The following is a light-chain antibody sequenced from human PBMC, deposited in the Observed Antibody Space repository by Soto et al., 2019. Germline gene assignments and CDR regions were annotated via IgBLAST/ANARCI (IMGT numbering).Light chain of an antibody. CDR3: TSFTSSTTPYV. CDR2: DVD. V-gene: IGLV2-14*03. CDR1: SSDVGRYNS. J-gene: IGLJ1*01. Sequence: QSALTQPASVSGSPGQSITISCTGTSSDVGRYNSVSWYQLHPGKAPRLVIFDVDYRPSGVSDRFSGSKSGNTASLTISGLQAVDEADYYCTSFTSSTTPYVFGTGTKVTVL.